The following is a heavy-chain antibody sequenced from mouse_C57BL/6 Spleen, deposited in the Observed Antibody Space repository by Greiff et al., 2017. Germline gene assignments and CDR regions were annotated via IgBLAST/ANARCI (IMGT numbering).Heavy chain of an antibody. J-gene: IGHJ3*01. CDR3: AIGGYDGAWFAY. V-gene: IGHV1-74*01. D-gene: IGHD2-2*01. Sequence: QVQLKQPGAELVKPGASVKVSCKASGYTFTSYWMHWVKQRPGQGLEWIGRIHPSDSDTNYNQKFKGKATLTVDKSSSTAYMQLSSLTSEDSAVYYCAIGGYDGAWFAYWGQGTLVTVSA. CDR1: GYTFTSYW. CDR2: IHPSDSDT.